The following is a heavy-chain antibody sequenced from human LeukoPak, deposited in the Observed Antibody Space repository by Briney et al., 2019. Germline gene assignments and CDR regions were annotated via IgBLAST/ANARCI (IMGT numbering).Heavy chain of an antibody. Sequence: AGGSLRLSCAASGFTFSSYWMCWVRQAPGKGLVWVSRINSDGSSTTYADSVKGRFTISRDNAKNTLYLQMNSLRVEDTAVYYCARVLSSRIDDAFDIWGQGTMVTVSS. CDR3: ARVLSSRIDDAFDI. D-gene: IGHD2-15*01. CDR1: GFTFSSYW. CDR2: INSDGSST. V-gene: IGHV3-74*01. J-gene: IGHJ3*02.